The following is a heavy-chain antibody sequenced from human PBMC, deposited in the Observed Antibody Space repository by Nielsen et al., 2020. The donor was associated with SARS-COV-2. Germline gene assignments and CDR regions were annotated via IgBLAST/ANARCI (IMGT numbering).Heavy chain of an antibody. V-gene: IGHV4-59*13. Sequence: GSLSLSCAVSGGSITTYYWHWIRQSPGKGLEWIGYIYYSGNTNYNPSLKSRVTISVDTSKNQFSLKLSSVTAADTAVYYCARDDDNWGSLAYWGQGTLVTVSS. CDR2: IYYSGNT. CDR3: ARDDDNWGSLAY. CDR1: GGSITTYY. J-gene: IGHJ4*02. D-gene: IGHD7-27*01.